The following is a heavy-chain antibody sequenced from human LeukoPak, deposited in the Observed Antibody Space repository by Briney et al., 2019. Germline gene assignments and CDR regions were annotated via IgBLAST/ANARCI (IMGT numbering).Heavy chain of an antibody. V-gene: IGHV4-59*01. CDR1: GGSISSYY. CDR3: AKYRRDSSGWYVLDY. D-gene: IGHD6-19*01. Sequence: SETLSLTCTVSGGSISSYYWSWIRQPPGKGLEGIGYIYYRGSTNYNPSLKSRVTISVDTSKNQFSLKLSSVTAADTAVYYCAKYRRDSSGWYVLDYWGQGTLVTVSS. J-gene: IGHJ4*02. CDR2: IYYRGST.